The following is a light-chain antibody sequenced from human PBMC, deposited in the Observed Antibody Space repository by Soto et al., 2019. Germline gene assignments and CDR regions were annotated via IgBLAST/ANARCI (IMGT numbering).Light chain of an antibody. J-gene: IGKJ1*01. Sequence: EIVLTQSPGTLSLSPGERATLSCRASQSVSSSYLAWYQQKPGQAPRLLIYGASSRATGIPDRFSGSGSGTDFTLTISRLEPEDFAVYYFQKYGSSPTWTFGQGTKVEIK. V-gene: IGKV3-20*01. CDR1: QSVSSSY. CDR2: GAS. CDR3: QKYGSSPTWT.